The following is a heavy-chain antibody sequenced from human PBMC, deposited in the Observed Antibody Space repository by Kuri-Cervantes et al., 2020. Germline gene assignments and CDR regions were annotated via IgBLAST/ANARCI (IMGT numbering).Heavy chain of an antibody. CDR2: ISSSSSYI. V-gene: IGHV3-21*01. D-gene: IGHD4-17*01. Sequence: ETLSLTCAASGFTFSSFSMNWVRQAPGKGLEWVSSISSSSSYIYYADSVKGRFTISRDNAKNSLYLQMNSLRAEDTAVYYCARDGADYGDYEQTYYYYYGMDVWGQGTTVTVSS. J-gene: IGHJ6*02. CDR3: ARDGADYGDYEQTYYYYYGMDV. CDR1: GFTFSSFS.